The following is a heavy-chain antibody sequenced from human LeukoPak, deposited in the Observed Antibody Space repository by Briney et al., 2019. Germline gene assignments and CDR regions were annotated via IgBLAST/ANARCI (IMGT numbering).Heavy chain of an antibody. CDR2: ISWNSGSI. CDR1: GFTFDDYA. Sequence: PGGSLRLSCAASGFTFDDYAMHWVRQAPGKGLEWVSGISWNSGSIGYADSVKGRFTISRDNAKNSLYPQMNSLRAEDTALYYCAKDSDPAAAGNFDYWGQGTLVTVSS. D-gene: IGHD6-13*01. V-gene: IGHV3-9*01. CDR3: AKDSDPAAAGNFDY. J-gene: IGHJ4*02.